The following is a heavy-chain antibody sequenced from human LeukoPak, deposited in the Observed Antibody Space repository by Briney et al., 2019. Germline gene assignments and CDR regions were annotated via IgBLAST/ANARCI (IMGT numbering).Heavy chain of an antibody. J-gene: IGHJ4*02. D-gene: IGHD2-2*01. V-gene: IGHV4-39*01. Sequence: SETLSLTCNVSGGSVSSSGYYWGWIRQTPGKGLEWLGSVYYSGSTYLKPSLKSRVTISVDTSKNQFSLKLSSVTAADTAVYYCARHTIVVVPAAIDYWGQGTLVTVSS. CDR1: GGSVSSSGYY. CDR2: VYYSGST. CDR3: ARHTIVVVPAAIDY.